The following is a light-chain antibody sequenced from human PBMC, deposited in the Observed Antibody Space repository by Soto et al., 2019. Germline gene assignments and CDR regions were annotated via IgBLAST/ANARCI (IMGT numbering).Light chain of an antibody. Sequence: DIVMTQSPLSLPVTPGEPASISCRSSQSLLHSDAYNYLDWYLQKPGQSPQLLIYLGSNRASGVPDRFSGSRSGTDFTLKISRVEAEDVGVYYCMQALQPPLTFGQGTNVEIK. CDR2: LGS. CDR1: QSLLHSDAYNY. CDR3: MQALQPPLT. J-gene: IGKJ1*01. V-gene: IGKV2-28*01.